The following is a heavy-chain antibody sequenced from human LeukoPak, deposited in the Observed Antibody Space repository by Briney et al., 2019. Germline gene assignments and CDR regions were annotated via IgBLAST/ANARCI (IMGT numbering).Heavy chain of an antibody. CDR1: GFTVSSTY. CDR3: AKAASSSWPSYYYGMDV. CDR2: ITGSGGNT. D-gene: IGHD6-13*01. J-gene: IGHJ6*02. V-gene: IGHV3-23*01. Sequence: GGSLRLSCAASGFTVSSTYMSWVRQAPGKGLEWVSVITGSGGNTYYADSVKGRFTISKDNSKNTVYLQMSSLRVDDTAVYYCAKAASSSWPSYYYGMDVRGQGTTVTVSS.